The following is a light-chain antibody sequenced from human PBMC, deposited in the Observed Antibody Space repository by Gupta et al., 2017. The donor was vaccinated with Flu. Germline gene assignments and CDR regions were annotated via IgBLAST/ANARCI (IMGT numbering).Light chain of an antibody. CDR2: EVS. CDR3: SSYTSSSTPLYV. J-gene: IGLJ1*01. V-gene: IGLV2-14*01. CDR1: SSDVGGYNY. Sequence: QSALTQPASLSGSPGQSITLSCTGTSSDVGGYNYVSWYQQHPGKAPKLMIYEVSNRPSGVSNRFSGSKSGNTASLTISGLQAEDEADYYCSSYTSSSTPLYVFGTGTKVTVL.